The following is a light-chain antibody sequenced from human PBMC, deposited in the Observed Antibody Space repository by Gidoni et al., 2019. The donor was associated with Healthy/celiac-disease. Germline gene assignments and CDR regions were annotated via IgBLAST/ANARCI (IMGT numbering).Light chain of an antibody. J-gene: IGKJ4*01. V-gene: IGKV1-39*01. CDR2: AAS. Sequence: DTQITQSPSSLSASVGDRVTITCRGSQNIGSYLNWYQQKPGKAPKLLIYAASSLQSRVPSRFSSSRSGTNFTLTISSLQPEDFATYYYQQSYSTPLTFGGGTRVEIK. CDR1: QNIGSY. CDR3: QQSYSTPLT.